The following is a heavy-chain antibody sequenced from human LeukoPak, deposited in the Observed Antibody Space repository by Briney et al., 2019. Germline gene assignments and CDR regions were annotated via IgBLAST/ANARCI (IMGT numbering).Heavy chain of an antibody. CDR2: INPSGGST. D-gene: IGHD6-19*01. Sequence: ASVKVSCKASGYTFTSYYMHWLRQAPGQGLEWMGIINPSGGSTSYAQKFQIRVTMTRDTSTSTVYRELSSLRSEDTAVYYCAKARSSSGWYSWGQGTLVTVSS. J-gene: IGHJ4*02. CDR1: GYTFTSYY. CDR3: AKARSSSGWYS. V-gene: IGHV1-46*01.